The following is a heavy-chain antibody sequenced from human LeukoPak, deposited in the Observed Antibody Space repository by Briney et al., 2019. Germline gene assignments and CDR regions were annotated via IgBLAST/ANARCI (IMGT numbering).Heavy chain of an antibody. V-gene: IGHV3-20*04. J-gene: IGHJ4*02. CDR1: GFTFDDYG. D-gene: IGHD3-22*01. CDR2: INWNGGST. Sequence: GGSLRLSCAASGFTFDDYGMSWVRQAPGKGLEWVSGINWNGGSTGYADSVKGRFTISRDNAKNSLYLQMNSLRAEDTAVYYCARGGYYDSSGYIFDYWGQGTLVTVSS. CDR3: ARGGYYDSSGYIFDY.